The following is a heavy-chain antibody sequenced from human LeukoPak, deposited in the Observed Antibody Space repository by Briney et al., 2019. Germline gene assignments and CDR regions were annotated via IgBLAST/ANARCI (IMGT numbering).Heavy chain of an antibody. D-gene: IGHD5-12*01. CDR1: RFAFSTYW. V-gene: IGHV3-7*01. Sequence: GGSLRLSCAASRFAFSTYWMSWARQAPGKGLEWVANINQDGSEKYYMDSVKGRFTISRDNAKNSLYLQMNSLRAEDTAVYYCARSPYTGNDRLSLDFWGQGTLVTVSS. J-gene: IGHJ4*02. CDR3: ARSPYTGNDRLSLDF. CDR2: INQDGSEK.